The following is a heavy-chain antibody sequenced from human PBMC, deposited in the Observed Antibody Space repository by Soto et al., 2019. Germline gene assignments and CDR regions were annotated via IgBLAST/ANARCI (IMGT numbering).Heavy chain of an antibody. CDR2: INPSGGST. CDR3: ARTYYDFWSGDPVEPRNSNYYGMDV. J-gene: IGHJ6*02. V-gene: IGHV1-46*01. CDR1: GYTFTSYY. Sequence: SVKVSCTASGYTFTSYYMHWVRQAPGQGLEWMGIINPSGGSTSYAQKFQGRVTMTRDTSTSTVYMELSSLRSEDTAVYYCARTYYDFWSGDPVEPRNSNYYGMDVWGQGTTVTVSS. D-gene: IGHD3-3*01.